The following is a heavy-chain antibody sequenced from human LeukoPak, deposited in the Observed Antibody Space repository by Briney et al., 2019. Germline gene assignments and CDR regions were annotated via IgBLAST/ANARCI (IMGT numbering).Heavy chain of an antibody. Sequence: SETLSLTCTVSGGSLSNHYWNWIRHPAGTGLEYIGRIFHTGSTNYNPSLKSRVTMSVDTSKNQFSLKLSSVTAADTAVYYCARGSMVYYYYYYMDVWGKGTTVTVSS. J-gene: IGHJ6*03. CDR1: GGSLSNHY. V-gene: IGHV4-4*07. CDR2: IFHTGST. CDR3: ARGSMVYYYYYYMDV. D-gene: IGHD2-8*01.